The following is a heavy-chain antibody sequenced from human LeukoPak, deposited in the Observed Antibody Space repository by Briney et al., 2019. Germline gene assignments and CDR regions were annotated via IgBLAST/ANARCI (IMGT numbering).Heavy chain of an antibody. CDR2: ISGDGARS. V-gene: IGHV3-64*02. CDR1: GFTFSNYS. CDR3: AREDYMDV. Sequence: SGGSLRLSXAGSGFTFSNYSFHWISQAPGKGLQYVSVISGDGARSFYAESVKGRFTISRDISKNTLYLQMNSLRVEDTAVYYCAREDYMDVWGKGTTVIVTS. J-gene: IGHJ6*03.